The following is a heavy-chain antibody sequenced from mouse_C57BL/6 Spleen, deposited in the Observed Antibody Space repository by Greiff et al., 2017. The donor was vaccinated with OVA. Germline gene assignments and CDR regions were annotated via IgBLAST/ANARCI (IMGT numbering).Heavy chain of an antibody. Sequence: EVMLVESGGGLVQPGGSLKLSCAASGFTFSDYYMYWVRQTPEKRLEWVAYISNGGGSTYYPDTVKGRFTISRDNAKNTLYLQMSRLKSEDTAMYYCARRGVLGSFDVWGTGTTVTVSS. V-gene: IGHV5-12*01. CDR2: ISNGGGST. J-gene: IGHJ1*03. CDR3: ARRGVLGSFDV. CDR1: GFTFSDYY.